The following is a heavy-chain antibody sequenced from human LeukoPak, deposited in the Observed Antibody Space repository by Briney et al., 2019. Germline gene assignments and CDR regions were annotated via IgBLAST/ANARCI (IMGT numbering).Heavy chain of an antibody. CDR2: IYYTGNT. D-gene: IGHD3-10*01. J-gene: IGHJ6*02. V-gene: IGHV4-59*08. CDR1: RGSLSPYY. CDR3: ARHEFPYYRSAPCSWYYYGMDV. Sequence: SETLSLTCTVSRGSLSPYYWSWIRQPPGKGLEWIGYIYYTGNTKYNPSLKSRITVSVDTSNNQFSLKLTSVTAADTAVYYCARHEFPYYRSAPCSWYYYGMDVWGQGTTVAVSS.